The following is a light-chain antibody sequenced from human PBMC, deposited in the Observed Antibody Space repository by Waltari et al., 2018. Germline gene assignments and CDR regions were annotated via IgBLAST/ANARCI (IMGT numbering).Light chain of an antibody. CDR1: PPHIGASNY. CDR2: DVS. J-gene: IGLJ3*02. V-gene: IGLV2-14*03. Sequence: SVSRSLRHSNTIHFTVSPPHIGASNYVFSYQQHPGKAAKLVNFDVSIRPTGIFYRFSASKFGNTASLTIPGLRPDDVADYYCCSFTSSSTWVSGGGTKLTVL. CDR3: CSFTSSSTWV.